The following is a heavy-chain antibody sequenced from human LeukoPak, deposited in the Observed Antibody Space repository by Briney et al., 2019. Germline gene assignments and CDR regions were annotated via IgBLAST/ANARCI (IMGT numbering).Heavy chain of an antibody. D-gene: IGHD6-19*01. Sequence: SVKVSCKASGGAFSSYAISWVRQAPGQGLEWMGGIIPIFGTANYAQKFQGRVTMTEDTSTDTAYMELSSLRSEDTAVYYCATGNDHRGAVADPTALDYWGQGTLVTVSS. CDR1: GGAFSSYA. CDR2: IIPIFGTA. J-gene: IGHJ4*02. V-gene: IGHV1-69*06. CDR3: ATGNDHRGAVADPTALDY.